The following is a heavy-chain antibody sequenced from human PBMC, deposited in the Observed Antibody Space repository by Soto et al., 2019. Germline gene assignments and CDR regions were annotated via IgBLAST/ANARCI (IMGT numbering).Heavy chain of an antibody. CDR2: IIPIFGTA. Sequence: SVKVSCKASGGTFSSYAISRVRQAPGQGLEWMGGIIPIFGTANYAQKFQGRVTITADESTSTAYMELSSLRSEDTAVYYCARGPYYDYVWGGYPSNWFDPWGQGTLVTVSS. CDR1: GGTFSSYA. J-gene: IGHJ5*02. V-gene: IGHV1-69*13. CDR3: ARGPYYDYVWGGYPSNWFDP. D-gene: IGHD3-16*02.